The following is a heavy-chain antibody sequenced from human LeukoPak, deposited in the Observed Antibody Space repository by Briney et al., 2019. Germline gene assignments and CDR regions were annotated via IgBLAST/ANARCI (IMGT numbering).Heavy chain of an antibody. CDR1: GFTFSSYS. CDR3: ARDRIAVAAVDP. D-gene: IGHD6-19*01. CDR2: ISSSSSYI. J-gene: IGHJ5*02. Sequence: GESLRLSCAASGFTFSSYSMNWVRQAPGKGLEWVSSISSSSSYIYYADSVKGRFTISRDNAKNSLYLQMNSLRAEDTAVYYCARDRIAVAAVDPWGQGALVTVSS. V-gene: IGHV3-21*01.